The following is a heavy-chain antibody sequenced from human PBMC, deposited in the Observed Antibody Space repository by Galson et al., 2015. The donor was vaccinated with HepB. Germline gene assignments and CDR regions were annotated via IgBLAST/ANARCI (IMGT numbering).Heavy chain of an antibody. CDR1: GVRFSSAW. D-gene: IGHD2-15*01. Sequence: SLRLSCAVSGVRFSSAWMSWVRQAPGKGLEWVCRIKSKSDGATTDYAATVKGGFTISRDDSKEKVHLEMRSLKTADTAVYYCATDLAGGYCSGRSCYSFHSFFDFWGQGTLVTVSS. J-gene: IGHJ4*02. V-gene: IGHV3-15*01. CDR3: ATDLAGGYCSGRSCYSFHSFFDF. CDR2: IKSKSDGATT.